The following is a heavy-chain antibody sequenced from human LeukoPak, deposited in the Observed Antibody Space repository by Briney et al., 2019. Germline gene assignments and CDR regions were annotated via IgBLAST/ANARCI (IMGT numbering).Heavy chain of an antibody. D-gene: IGHD1-26*01. CDR1: GYTFTSYG. Sequence: GASVKVSCKASGYTFTSYGISWVRQAPGQGLEWMGWISAYNGNTNYAQKLQGRVTMTTDTSTNTVYMELRSLRFDDTAVYYCARDLAGIVGVTAWFDPWGQGTLVTVSS. CDR2: ISAYNGNT. CDR3: ARDLAGIVGVTAWFDP. J-gene: IGHJ5*02. V-gene: IGHV1-18*01.